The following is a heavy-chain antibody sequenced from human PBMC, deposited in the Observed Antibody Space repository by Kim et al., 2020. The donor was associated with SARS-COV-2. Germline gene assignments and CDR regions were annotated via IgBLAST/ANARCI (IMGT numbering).Heavy chain of an antibody. CDR1: GFTFSNYA. Sequence: GGSLRLSCAASGFTFSNYAMSWVRQAPGKGLEWVSAIGRSGTNTYYVDSVKGRFTISRDNSKNTLYLQMNSLRAEDTALYYCTKDYGGNPFDYWGQGTLVTVSS. CDR3: TKDYGGNPFDY. V-gene: IGHV3-23*01. CDR2: IGRSGTNT. D-gene: IGHD4-17*01. J-gene: IGHJ4*02.